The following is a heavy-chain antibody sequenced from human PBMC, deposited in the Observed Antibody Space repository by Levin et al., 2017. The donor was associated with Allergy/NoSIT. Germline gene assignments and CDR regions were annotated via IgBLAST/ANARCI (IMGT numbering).Heavy chain of an antibody. CDR2: IYHTGAT. CDR3: GRGNRGIDY. CDR1: GGSLSSGDYY. V-gene: IGHV4-30-4*01. J-gene: IGHJ4*02. Sequence: SETLSLTCTVRGGSLSSGDYYWSWIRQPPGKGLEWIGYIYHTGATYYNPSLKTRLTMSVDTSKNQFPLNLNSVTVADTAVYYCGRGNRGIDYWGQGTLVGVSS.